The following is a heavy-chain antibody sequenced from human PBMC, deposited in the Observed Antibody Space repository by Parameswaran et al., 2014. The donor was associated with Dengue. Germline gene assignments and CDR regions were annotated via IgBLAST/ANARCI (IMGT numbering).Heavy chain of an antibody. D-gene: IGHD6-6*01. V-gene: IGHV1-3*01. CDR3: ARRGGSSSSSYFYDY. Sequence: WVRQAPGQRLEWMGWINAGNGNTKYSQKFQGKVTITRDTSASTAYMELSSLTSEDTAVYYCARRGGSSSSSYFYDYWGQGTLVTVSS. CDR2: INAGNGNT. J-gene: IGHJ4*02.